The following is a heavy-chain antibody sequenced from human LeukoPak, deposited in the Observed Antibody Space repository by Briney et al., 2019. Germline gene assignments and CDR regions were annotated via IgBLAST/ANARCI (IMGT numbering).Heavy chain of an antibody. Sequence: PGGSLRLSCAASGFTFSSYAMSWVRQAPGKGLEWVSAISGSGGSAYYADSVKGRFTISRDNSKNTLYLQMNSLRAGDTAVYYCAKDAGNDYYGSGSYYYYGMDVWGQGTTVTVSS. CDR3: AKDAGNDYYGSGSYYYYGMDV. D-gene: IGHD3-10*01. V-gene: IGHV3-23*01. J-gene: IGHJ6*02. CDR1: GFTFSSYA. CDR2: ISGSGGSA.